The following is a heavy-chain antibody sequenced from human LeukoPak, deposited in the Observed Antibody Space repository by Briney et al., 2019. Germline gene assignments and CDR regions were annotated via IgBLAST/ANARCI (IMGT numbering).Heavy chain of an antibody. D-gene: IGHD2-8*02. V-gene: IGHV3-30*02. Sequence: GGSLRLSCAASGFTFRNYGMHWVRQATGKGLEWVSFIWSDGNNRFYADSVKGRFTISRDNSKNMLYLQMDTLRAEDTALYYCAKDPGATVSGFYMDVWGKGTTVIVSS. J-gene: IGHJ6*03. CDR3: AKDPGATVSGFYMDV. CDR1: GFTFRNYG. CDR2: IWSDGNNR.